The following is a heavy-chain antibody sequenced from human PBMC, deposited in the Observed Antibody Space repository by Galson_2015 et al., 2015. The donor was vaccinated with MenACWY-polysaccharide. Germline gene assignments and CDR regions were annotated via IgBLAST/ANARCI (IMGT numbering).Heavy chain of an antibody. D-gene: IGHD6-19*01. J-gene: IGHJ3*02. Sequence: SVKVSCKASGYTFTGYYMHWVRQAPGQGLEWMGWINPNSGGTNYAQKFQGRVTMTRDTSISTAYMELSRLRSDDTAVYYCARGGEQWLAPRAFDIWGQGTMVTVSS. CDR1: GYTFTGYY. CDR2: INPNSGGT. CDR3: ARGGEQWLAPRAFDI. V-gene: IGHV1-2*02.